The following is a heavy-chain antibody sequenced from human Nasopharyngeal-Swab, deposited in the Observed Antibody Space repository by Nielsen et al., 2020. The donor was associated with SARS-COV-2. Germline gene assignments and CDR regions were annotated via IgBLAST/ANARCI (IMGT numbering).Heavy chain of an antibody. CDR1: GYTFTGYY. CDR2: INPNSGGT. CDR3: ARDRRDSSGTHNWFDP. D-gene: IGHD6-19*01. Sequence: ASVKVPCKASGYTFTGYYMHWVRQAPGQGLEWMGWINPNSGGTNYAQKFQGWVTMTRDTSISTAYMELSRLRSDDTAVYYCARDRRDSSGTHNWFDPWGQGTLVTVSS. V-gene: IGHV1-2*04. J-gene: IGHJ5*02.